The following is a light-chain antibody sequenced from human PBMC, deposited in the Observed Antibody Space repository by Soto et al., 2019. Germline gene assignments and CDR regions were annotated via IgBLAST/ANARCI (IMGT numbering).Light chain of an antibody. CDR2: RNH. V-gene: IGLV1-44*01. CDR3: AAWDDSLRAVV. J-gene: IGLJ2*01. CDR1: GSNIGTHA. Sequence: QSVLTQSPSESATPGQRVTISCSGSGSNIGTHAVNWYQQVPGTAPTLLIFRNHQRPSGVPDRFSGSKSGTSASLAISGPQSEDEADYYCAAWDDSLRAVVFGGATQLTVL.